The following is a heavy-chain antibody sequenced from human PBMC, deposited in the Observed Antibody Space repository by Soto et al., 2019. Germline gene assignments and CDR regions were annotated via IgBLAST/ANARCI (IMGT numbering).Heavy chain of an antibody. D-gene: IGHD5-18*01. CDR1: RFSLWISL. Sequence: HAGSMELCCGGCRFSLWISLVSWFCQVQGKGLELVAKIKPDGSERDYADSVTGRFTISRDNAKNSLYLQMNSLRVEDTAVYYCARSGYSYGFSRFDPWGQGTLVTVSS. V-gene: IGHV3-7*05. CDR3: ARSGYSYGFSRFDP. J-gene: IGHJ5*02. CDR2: IKPDGSER.